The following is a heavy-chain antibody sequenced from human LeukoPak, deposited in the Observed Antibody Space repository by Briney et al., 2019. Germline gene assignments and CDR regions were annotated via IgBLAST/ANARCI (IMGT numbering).Heavy chain of an antibody. D-gene: IGHD2-15*01. V-gene: IGHV4-39*07. J-gene: IGHJ4*02. Sequence: PSETLSLTCTVSGGSISSTSYYWGWIRQPPGKGLEWIGSISYSGTTYYNPSLKSRVTISVDTSKNQFSLKLTSVTAADTAVYYCARAIGSCSGAGCYGVDYWGQGTLVTVSS. CDR1: GGSISSTSYY. CDR2: ISYSGTT. CDR3: ARAIGSCSGAGCYGVDY.